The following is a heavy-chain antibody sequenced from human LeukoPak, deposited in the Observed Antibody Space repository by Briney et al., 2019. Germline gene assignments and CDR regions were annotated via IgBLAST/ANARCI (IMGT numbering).Heavy chain of an antibody. Sequence: GSLRLSCAASGFTFSSYEMNWVRQAPGKGLEWVSYISSSGSTIYYADSVKGRLTISRDNAKNSLYLQMNSLRAEDTAVYYCAREQVRGGGDYWGQGTLVTVSS. V-gene: IGHV3-48*03. D-gene: IGHD3-10*01. J-gene: IGHJ4*02. CDR3: AREQVRGGGDY. CDR2: ISSSGSTI. CDR1: GFTFSSYE.